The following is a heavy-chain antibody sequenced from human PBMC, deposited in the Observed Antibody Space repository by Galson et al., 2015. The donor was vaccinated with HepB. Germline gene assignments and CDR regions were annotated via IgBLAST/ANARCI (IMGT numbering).Heavy chain of an antibody. V-gene: IGHV3-64D*06. CDR3: VKVGPPQGIVAREGYNWFDP. Sequence: SLRLSCAASGFTFSSYAMHWVRQAPGKGLEYVSAISSNGGSTYYADSVKGRFTISRDNSKNTLHLQMSSLRAEDTAVYYCVKVGPPQGIVAREGYNWFDPWGQGTLVTVSS. CDR1: GFTFSSYA. J-gene: IGHJ5*02. CDR2: ISSNGGST. D-gene: IGHD1-26*01.